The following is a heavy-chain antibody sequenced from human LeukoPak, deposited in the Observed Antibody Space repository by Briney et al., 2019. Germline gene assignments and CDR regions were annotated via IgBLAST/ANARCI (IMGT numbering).Heavy chain of an antibody. CDR2: INRDGSTT. J-gene: IGHJ4*02. D-gene: IGHD3-10*01. CDR3: ARDKKSGESSEIDY. Sequence: GGSLRLSCAASGFTFSSYSMNWVRQAPGKGLVWVSRINRDGSTTKYADSVKGRFTVSRDNAKNTLNLQMNSLRAEDTAVYYCARDKKSGESSEIDYWGQGTLVTVSS. CDR1: GFTFSSYS. V-gene: IGHV3-74*03.